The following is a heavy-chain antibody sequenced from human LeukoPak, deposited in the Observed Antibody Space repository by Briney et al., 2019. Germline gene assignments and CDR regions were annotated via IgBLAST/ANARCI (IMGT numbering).Heavy chain of an antibody. Sequence: GGSLRLSCAASGFTFSTYWMSWVRQAPGKGLEWVANIKQDGSDKYYVDSVKGRFTISRDNAKNSLFLQMNSRRAEDTAVYYCARVRCSSNSCFPDYWGQGTLVTVSS. CDR2: IKQDGSDK. CDR3: ARVRCSSNSCFPDY. D-gene: IGHD2-2*01. CDR1: GFTFSTYW. V-gene: IGHV3-7*01. J-gene: IGHJ4*02.